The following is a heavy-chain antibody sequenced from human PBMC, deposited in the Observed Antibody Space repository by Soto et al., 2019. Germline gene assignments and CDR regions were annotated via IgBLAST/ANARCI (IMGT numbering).Heavy chain of an antibody. CDR2: INPNSGGT. CDR1: GYTFTGYY. V-gene: IGHV1-2*02. CDR3: AGDNRSKEDDQDYYGIDV. J-gene: IGHJ6*02. D-gene: IGHD2-2*01. Sequence: ASVKVSCKASGYTFTGYYMHWVRQAPGQGLEWMGWINPNSGGTNYAQKFQGRVTMTRDTSISTAYMELSRLRSDDTAVYYCAGDNRSKEDDQDYYGIDVWGQGTTVTVYS.